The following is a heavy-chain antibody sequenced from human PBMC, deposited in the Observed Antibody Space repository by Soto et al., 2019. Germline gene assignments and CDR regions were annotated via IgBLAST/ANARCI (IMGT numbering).Heavy chain of an antibody. CDR3: ARADSSGYFPTD. D-gene: IGHD3-22*01. J-gene: IGHJ4*02. V-gene: IGHV4-59*01. Sequence: TLSLTCTVSGGSISSYYWSWIRQPPGKGLEWIGYIYYSGSTNYNPSLKSRVTISVDTSKNQFSLKLSSVTAADTAVYYCARADSSGYFPTDWGQGTLVTVSS. CDR1: GGSISSYY. CDR2: IYYSGST.